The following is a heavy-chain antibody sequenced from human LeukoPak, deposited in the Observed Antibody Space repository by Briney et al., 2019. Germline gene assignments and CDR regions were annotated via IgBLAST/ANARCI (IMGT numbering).Heavy chain of an antibody. CDR2: ISSSSSYI. J-gene: IGHJ4*02. CDR1: GFTFSSYS. D-gene: IGHD3-22*01. CDR3: ARAVVVNTTPPDY. Sequence: GGSLRLSCAASGFTFSSYSMNWVRQAPGKGLEWVSSISSSSSYIYYADSVKGRFTISRDNAKNSLYLQMNSLRAEDTAVYYCARAVVVNTTPPDYWGQGTLVTVSS. V-gene: IGHV3-21*01.